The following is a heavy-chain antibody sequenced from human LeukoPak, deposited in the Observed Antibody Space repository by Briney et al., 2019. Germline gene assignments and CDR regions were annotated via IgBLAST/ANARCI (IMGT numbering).Heavy chain of an antibody. CDR1: GFTFSSYG. V-gene: IGHV3-30*03. J-gene: IGHJ4*02. Sequence: GRSLRLSCAASGFTFSSYGMHWVRQAPGKGLEWVAVISYDGSNKYYADSVKGRFTISRDNSKNTLYLQMNSLRAEDTAVYYCAGGSYYEGGNYLDYWGQGTLVTVSS. CDR3: AGGSYYEGGNYLDY. CDR2: ISYDGSNK. D-gene: IGHD1-26*01.